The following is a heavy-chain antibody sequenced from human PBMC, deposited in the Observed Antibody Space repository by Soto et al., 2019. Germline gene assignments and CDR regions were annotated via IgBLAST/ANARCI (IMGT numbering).Heavy chain of an antibody. CDR2: ISHLEST. D-gene: IGHD5-12*01. CDR3: ARGGGYDSFDY. V-gene: IGHV4-30-2*06. CDR1: GASISYGGFS. J-gene: IGHJ4*02. Sequence: SETMSLTCTVSGASISYGGFSWSWIRQSPGKGLEWIGYISHLESTYFHPSFKSRLTMSIDRTRNQFSLKLSSVTAADMAVYYCARGGGYDSFDYWGQGVLVTVSS.